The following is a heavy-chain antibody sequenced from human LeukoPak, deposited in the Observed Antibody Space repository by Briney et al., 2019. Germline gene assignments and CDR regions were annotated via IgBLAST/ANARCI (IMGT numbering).Heavy chain of an antibody. D-gene: IGHD3-3*01. CDR1: GYSFTSYW. J-gene: IGHJ4*02. Sequence: GESLKISCKGSGYSFTSYWIGWVRQMPGKGLEWMGIIYPGDSDTRYSPSFQGQVTISADKATNTAYLQWNSLKASDTAMYYCARLRFLECLFADFWGQGTLVTVSS. CDR3: ARLRFLECLFADF. V-gene: IGHV5-51*01. CDR2: IYPGDSDT.